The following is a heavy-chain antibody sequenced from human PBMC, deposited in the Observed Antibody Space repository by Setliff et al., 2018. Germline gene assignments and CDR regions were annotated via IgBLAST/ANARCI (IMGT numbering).Heavy chain of an antibody. CDR3: ARNPSSFQYAFGV. Sequence: SETLSLTCTVSGDSITNMSFYWGWIRQPPGKGPDWIGSIYYDGSTYHNPSLKSRVTISIDTSNNQFSLSLRSVTAADTALYYCARNPSSFQYAFGVWGRGTLVTVSS. V-gene: IGHV4-39*07. CDR1: GDSITNMSFY. J-gene: IGHJ2*01. CDR2: IYYDGST. D-gene: IGHD2-8*01.